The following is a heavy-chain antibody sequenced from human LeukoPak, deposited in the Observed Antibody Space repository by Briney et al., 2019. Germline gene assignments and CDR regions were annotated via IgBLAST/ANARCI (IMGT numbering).Heavy chain of an antibody. CDR2: IYYSGST. Sequence: PSETLSLTCTVSGGSISSYYWSWIRQPPGKGLEWIGYIYYSGSTNYNPSLRSRVTISVDTSKNQFSLKLSSVTAADTAVYYCARLSSSGYYYVSWGQGTLVTVSS. D-gene: IGHD3-22*01. J-gene: IGHJ5*02. CDR3: ARLSSSGYYYVS. V-gene: IGHV4-59*08. CDR1: GGSISSYY.